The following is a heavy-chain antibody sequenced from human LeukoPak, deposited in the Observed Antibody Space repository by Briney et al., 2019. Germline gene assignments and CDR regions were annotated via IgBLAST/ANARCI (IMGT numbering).Heavy chain of an antibody. D-gene: IGHD3-22*01. V-gene: IGHV4-39*07. CDR1: GGSISSGSYY. CDR2: IYYSGST. Sequence: SETLSLTCTVSGGSISSGSYYWGWIRQPPGKGLEWIGSIYYSGSTYYNPSLKSRVTISVDTSKNQFSLKLSSVTAADTAVYYCARALLKRMIVVRLQGYFDYWGQGTLVTVSS. CDR3: ARALLKRMIVVRLQGYFDY. J-gene: IGHJ4*02.